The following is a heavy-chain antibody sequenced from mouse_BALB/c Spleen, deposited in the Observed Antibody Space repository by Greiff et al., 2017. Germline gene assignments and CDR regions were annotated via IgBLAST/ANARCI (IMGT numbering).Heavy chain of an antibody. J-gene: IGHJ2*01. V-gene: IGHV5-6*01. CDR1: GFTFSSYG. CDR3: ARDKTTAYFDY. D-gene: IGHD1-2*01. CDR2: ISSGGSYT. Sequence: EVKLVESGGDLVKPGGSLKLSCAASGFTFSSYGMSWVRQTPDKRLEWVATISSGGSYTYYPDSVKGRFTISRDNAKNTLYLQMSSLKSEDTAMFYCARDKTTAYFDYWGQGTTLTVSS.